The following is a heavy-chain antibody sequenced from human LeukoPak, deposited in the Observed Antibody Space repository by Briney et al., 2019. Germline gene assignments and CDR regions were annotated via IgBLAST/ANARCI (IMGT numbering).Heavy chain of an antibody. Sequence: SETLSFTCAVYGGSFSGYYWSWIRQPPGKGLEWIGEINHSGSTNYNPSLKSRVTISVDTSKNQFSLKLSSVTAADTAVYYCAARDGLIPAATSYFDYWGQGTLVTVSS. V-gene: IGHV4-34*01. J-gene: IGHJ4*02. CDR2: INHSGST. CDR3: AARDGLIPAATSYFDY. D-gene: IGHD2-2*01. CDR1: GGSFSGYY.